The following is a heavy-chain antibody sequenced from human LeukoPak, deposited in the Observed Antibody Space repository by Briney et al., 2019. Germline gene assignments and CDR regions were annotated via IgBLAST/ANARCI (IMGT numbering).Heavy chain of an antibody. CDR3: AKDADYGDYVGWGYFDY. V-gene: IGHV3-23*01. CDR2: ISGSGGST. J-gene: IGHJ4*02. D-gene: IGHD4-17*01. CDR1: GFTFSSYA. Sequence: GGSTRLSCAASGFTFSSYAMSWVRQAPGKGLEWVSAISGSGGSTYYADSVKGRFTTSRDNSKNTLYLQMNSLRAEDTAVYYCAKDADYGDYVGWGYFDYWGQGTLVTVSS.